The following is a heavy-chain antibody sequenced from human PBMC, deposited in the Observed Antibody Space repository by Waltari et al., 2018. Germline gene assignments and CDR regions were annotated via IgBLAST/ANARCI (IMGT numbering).Heavy chain of an antibody. D-gene: IGHD2-15*01. V-gene: IGHV1-69*01. CDR2: IIPLFQTA. Sequence: QVQLVQSGAEVKKPGSSVTVACKASGGSFNSFVISWVRQAPGQGLEWMGGIIPLFQTANHAQRFQGRVRMTADESTRTVFMELSSLRSEDTAVYYCARAGTVAPASEAYYYHHGMDVWGQGTTVTVSS. CDR1: GGSFNSFV. J-gene: IGHJ6*02. CDR3: ARAGTVAPASEAYYYHHGMDV.